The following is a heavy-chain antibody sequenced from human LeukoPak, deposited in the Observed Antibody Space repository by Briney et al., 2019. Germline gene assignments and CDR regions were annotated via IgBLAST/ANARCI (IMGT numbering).Heavy chain of an antibody. CDR2: ISGSGGGT. V-gene: IGHV3-23*01. J-gene: IGHJ4*02. Sequence: GGSLRPSCAASGFTFSSYAMSWVRQAPGKGLEWVSAISGSGGGTYYADSVKGRFTISRDNSKNTLYLQMNSLRAEDTAVYYCAKVAWNTKSNDYWGQGTLVTVSS. CDR1: GFTFSSYA. D-gene: IGHD1-1*01. CDR3: AKVAWNTKSNDY.